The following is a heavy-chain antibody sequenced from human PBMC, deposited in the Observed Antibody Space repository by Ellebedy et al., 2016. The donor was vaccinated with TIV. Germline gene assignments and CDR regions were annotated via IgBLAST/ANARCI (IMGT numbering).Heavy chain of an antibody. V-gene: IGHV1-69*13. CDR1: GYTFTSYG. CDR3: ARGDGYCSSTSCHGYYYYGMDV. Sequence: SVKVSXKASGYTFTSYGISWVRQAPGQGLEWMGGIIPIFGTANYAQKFQGRVTITADESTSTAYMELSSLRSEDTAVYYCARGDGYCSSTSCHGYYYYGMDVWGQGTTVTVSS. D-gene: IGHD2-2*03. CDR2: IIPIFGTA. J-gene: IGHJ6*02.